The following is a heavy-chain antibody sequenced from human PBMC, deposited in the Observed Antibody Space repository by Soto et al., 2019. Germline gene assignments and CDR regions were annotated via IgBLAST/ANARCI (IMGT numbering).Heavy chain of an antibody. Sequence: PSETLSLTCTVSGGSISSYYWSWIRQPPGKGLEWIGYIYYSGSTNYNPSLKSRVTISVDTSKNQFSLKLSSVTAADTAVYYCARAANYCGGDCYSMTPKFDYWGQGTLVTVSS. V-gene: IGHV4-59*01. CDR1: GGSISSYY. CDR3: ARAANYCGGDCYSMTPKFDY. J-gene: IGHJ4*02. D-gene: IGHD2-21*02. CDR2: IYYSGST.